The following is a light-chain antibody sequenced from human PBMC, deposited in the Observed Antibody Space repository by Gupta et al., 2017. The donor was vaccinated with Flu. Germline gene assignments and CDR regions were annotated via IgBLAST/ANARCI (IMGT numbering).Light chain of an antibody. J-gene: IGKJ1*01. Sequence: DIVKTQSPDSLAVSLGERATINCKSSQNVLYSSNSKNYLAWYQQKPGQPPKLLIYWASTRESGVPDRFSGSGSGTDFTLTISSLQAEDVAVYYCQQDDSAPQTFGQGTKVEIK. V-gene: IGKV4-1*01. CDR2: WAS. CDR1: QNVLYSSNSKNY. CDR3: QQDDSAPQT.